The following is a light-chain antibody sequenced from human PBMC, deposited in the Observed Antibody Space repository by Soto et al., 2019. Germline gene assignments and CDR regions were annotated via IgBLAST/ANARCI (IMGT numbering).Light chain of an antibody. V-gene: IGKV3-15*01. Sequence: EIVMTQSPATLSVSPGEIATLSCRAILSVSSNLACYQQKPGQAPRLLIYVSSTRATGIPAMFSGSGSWTEFTLTISSLQSEDFAVYCCKQYNNXPLTCGQGTRLXI. CDR3: KQYNNXPLT. J-gene: IGKJ5*01. CDR2: VSS. CDR1: LSVSSN.